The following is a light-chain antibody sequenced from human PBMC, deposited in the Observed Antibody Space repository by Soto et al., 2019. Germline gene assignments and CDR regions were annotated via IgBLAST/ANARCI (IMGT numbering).Light chain of an antibody. Sequence: QSVLTQPPSASGSPGQSVTISCTGTSSDVGGYNYVSWYQQHPGKAPKLMIYAVSKRPSGVPDRFSGSKSGNTASLTVSGLQAEDEAEYYCTSYAGSNNVVFGGGTQLTVL. CDR3: TSYAGSNNVV. CDR2: AVS. J-gene: IGLJ2*01. V-gene: IGLV2-8*01. CDR1: SSDVGGYNY.